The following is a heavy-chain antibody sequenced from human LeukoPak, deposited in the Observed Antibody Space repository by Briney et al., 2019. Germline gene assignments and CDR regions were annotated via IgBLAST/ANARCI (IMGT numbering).Heavy chain of an antibody. V-gene: IGHV3-11*01. CDR1: GFTFSDYY. CDR3: AREGSSSWVYYYYGMDV. Sequence: GGSLRLSCAASGFTFSDYYMSWIRQAPGKGLEWVSYISSSGSTIYYADSVRGRFTISRDNAKNSLYLQMNSLGAEDTAVYYCAREGSSSWVYYYYGMDVWGQGTTVTVSS. D-gene: IGHD6-13*01. CDR2: ISSSGSTI. J-gene: IGHJ6*02.